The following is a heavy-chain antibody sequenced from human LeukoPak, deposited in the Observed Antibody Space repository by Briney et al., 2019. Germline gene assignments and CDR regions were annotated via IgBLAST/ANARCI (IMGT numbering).Heavy chain of an antibody. V-gene: IGHV3-23*01. CDR1: GFTFSSYA. J-gene: IGHJ6*02. Sequence: RPGGSLRLSCAASGFTFSSYAMSWVRQAPGKGLEWVSAISGSGGSTYYADSVKGRFTISRDNSKNTLYLQMNSLRAEDTAVYYCAKALACLWFGERVSYYYYGMDVWGQGTTVTVSS. D-gene: IGHD3-10*01. CDR3: AKALACLWFGERVSYYYYGMDV. CDR2: ISGSGGST.